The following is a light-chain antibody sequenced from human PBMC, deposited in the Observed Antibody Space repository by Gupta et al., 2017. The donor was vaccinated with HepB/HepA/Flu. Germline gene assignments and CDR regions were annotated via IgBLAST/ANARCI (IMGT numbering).Light chain of an antibody. Sequence: QLVVPQSPSASASLGASVKLTCTLSSGHSSYAIAWHQQQPEKGPRYLMRLNSDGSHTKGDGIPDRFSGSSSGAERYLTISGRQSEDEADYYCQTWGTDIVVFGGGTKLTVL. V-gene: IGLV4-69*01. CDR1: SGHSSYA. CDR3: QTWGTDIVV. J-gene: IGLJ2*01. CDR2: LNSDGSH.